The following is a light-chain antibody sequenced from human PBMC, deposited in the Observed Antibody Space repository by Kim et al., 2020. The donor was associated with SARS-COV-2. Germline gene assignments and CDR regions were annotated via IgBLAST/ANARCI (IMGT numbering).Light chain of an antibody. CDR1: SSDVGGYNY. V-gene: IGLV2-14*03. Sequence: PAQWMTNSCTGTSSDVGGYNYVSWNKQHPGKATKLMIYDVSNRPSGVSNRFSGSKSGNTASLTISGLQAEDEGDYYCSSYTSSYVVFGGGTQLTVL. CDR3: SSYTSSYVV. J-gene: IGLJ2*01. CDR2: DVS.